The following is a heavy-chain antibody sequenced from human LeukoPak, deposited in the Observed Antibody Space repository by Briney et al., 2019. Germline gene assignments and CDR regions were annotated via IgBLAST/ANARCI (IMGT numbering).Heavy chain of an antibody. Sequence: GGSLKLSCATSGFTFSGSAMHWVRQASGKGLEWVGRIRSKANSYATAYAASVKGRFTISRDDSKNTAYLQMNSLKTEDTAVYYCTRHGGYENPPNWGQGTLVTVSS. J-gene: IGHJ4*02. V-gene: IGHV3-73*01. D-gene: IGHD5-12*01. CDR1: GFTFSGSA. CDR2: IRSKANSYAT. CDR3: TRHGGYENPPN.